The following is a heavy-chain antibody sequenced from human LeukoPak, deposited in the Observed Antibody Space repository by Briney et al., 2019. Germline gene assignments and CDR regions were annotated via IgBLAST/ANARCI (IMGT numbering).Heavy chain of an antibody. Sequence: SETLSLTCTVSGGSISSYYWSWLRQPPGKGLEWIGYIYYSGSTNYNPSLKSRVTISVDTSKNQFSLKLSSVTAADTAVYYCARHFRYYDAFDIWGQGTMVTVSS. CDR1: GGSISSYY. D-gene: IGHD2-8*01. CDR2: IYYSGST. V-gene: IGHV4-59*08. CDR3: ARHFRYYDAFDI. J-gene: IGHJ3*02.